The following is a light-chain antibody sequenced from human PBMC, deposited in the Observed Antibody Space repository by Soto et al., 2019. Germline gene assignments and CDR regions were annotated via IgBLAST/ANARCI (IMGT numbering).Light chain of an antibody. CDR1: QSVSGTY. V-gene: IGKV3-20*01. Sequence: DIVLTQSPGTLSLSPGQRATLSCRASQSVSGTYFAWYQQKPGHPPRLLIYDASTRATGIPDRFSASGSGTDFTLTISRLEPEDFAVYYCHQYGSSPRTFGRGTKVDIK. J-gene: IGKJ1*01. CDR3: HQYGSSPRT. CDR2: DAS.